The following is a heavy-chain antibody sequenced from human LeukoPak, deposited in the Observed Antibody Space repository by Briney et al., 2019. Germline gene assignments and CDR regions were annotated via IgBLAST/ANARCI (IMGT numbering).Heavy chain of an antibody. D-gene: IGHD4-17*01. Sequence: SVKVSCKASGGTFSSYAISWVRQAPGQGLEWMGRIIPILGIANYAQKFQGRVTMTTDTSTSTAYMELRSLRSDDTAVYYCARGADYGDHKLCFDYWGQGTLVTVSS. J-gene: IGHJ4*02. CDR3: ARGADYGDHKLCFDY. CDR2: IIPILGIA. V-gene: IGHV1-69*04. CDR1: GGTFSSYA.